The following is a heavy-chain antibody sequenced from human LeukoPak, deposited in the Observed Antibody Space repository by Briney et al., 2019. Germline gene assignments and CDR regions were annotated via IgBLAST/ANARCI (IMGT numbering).Heavy chain of an antibody. CDR2: ISSSGSTI. J-gene: IGHJ6*03. Sequence: GGSLRLSCAASGFTFSSYEINWVRQAPGKGLEWVSYISSSGSTIKYADSVKGRFIISRGNAKNSLYLQMNSLRAEDTALYYCARAPGVRYYYYMDVWGKGTTVTVSS. V-gene: IGHV3-48*03. D-gene: IGHD2-8*01. CDR1: GFTFSSYE. CDR3: ARAPGVRYYYYMDV.